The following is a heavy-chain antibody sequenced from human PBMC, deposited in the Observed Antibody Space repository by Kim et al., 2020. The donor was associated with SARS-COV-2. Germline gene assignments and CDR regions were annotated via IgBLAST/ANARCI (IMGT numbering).Heavy chain of an antibody. J-gene: IGHJ4*02. Sequence: GGSLRLSCAASGFSFDDYAMHWVRQATGKGLEWVSGISWNSGGIDYADSVKGRFTISRDNAKNSLYLQMNSLRAEDTALYYCVKDVSYYYGSGSYRVLDHWGQGTLVTVSS. CDR2: ISWNSGGI. D-gene: IGHD3-10*01. V-gene: IGHV3-9*01. CDR3: VKDVSYYYGSGSYRVLDH. CDR1: GFSFDDYA.